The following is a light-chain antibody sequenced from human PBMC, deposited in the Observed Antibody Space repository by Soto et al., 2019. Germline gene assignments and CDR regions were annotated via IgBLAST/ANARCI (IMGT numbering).Light chain of an antibody. CDR2: DAS. CDR1: QSISSW. CDR3: SMT. J-gene: IGKJ1*01. Sequence: DIQMTQSPSTLSASVGDRVTITCRASQSISSWLAWYQQKPGKAPKLLIYDASSLESGVPSRFSGSGSGTEFTLTISSRQPDDFATYYFSMTFGQGTKVEIK. V-gene: IGKV1-5*01.